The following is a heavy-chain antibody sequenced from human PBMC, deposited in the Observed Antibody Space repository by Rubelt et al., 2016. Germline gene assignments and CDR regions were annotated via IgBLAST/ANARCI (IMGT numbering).Heavy chain of an antibody. D-gene: IGHD6-13*01. Sequence: EVQLLESGGGLVQPGGSLRLSCAASGFTFSSYAMSWVRPAPGKGLEWVSGISWNSGSIGYADSVKGRFTTSSTNARNSLELQMNSRRAEVTAVYDCAIQPGSGSPWTYFQHWGQGTLVTVSS. CDR3: AIQPGSGSPWTYFQH. CDR2: ISWNSGSI. CDR1: GFTFSSYA. V-gene: IGHV3-9*01. J-gene: IGHJ1*01.